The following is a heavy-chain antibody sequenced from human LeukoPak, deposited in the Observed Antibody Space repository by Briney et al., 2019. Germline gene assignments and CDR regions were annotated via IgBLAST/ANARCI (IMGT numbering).Heavy chain of an antibody. CDR2: LSHTGKT. D-gene: IGHD1-26*01. J-gene: IGHJ4*02. Sequence: PSETLSLTCAVYGGSLTDHFWTWIRQPPGKGLEWIAELSHTGKTHSNPSLDSRVTISVGTSKNHFSLNLTSVTAADTAVYYCARVPGGGVGFWGQGTPVTVSS. V-gene: IGHV4-34*01. CDR3: ARVPGGGVGF. CDR1: GGSLTDHF.